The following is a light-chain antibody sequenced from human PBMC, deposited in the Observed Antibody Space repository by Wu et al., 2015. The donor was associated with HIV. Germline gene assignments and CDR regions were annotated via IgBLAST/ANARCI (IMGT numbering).Light chain of an antibody. CDR3: QQYGSSPRS. J-gene: IGKJ2*03. V-gene: IGKV3-20*01. CDR1: QRVSSN. Sequence: EIVLTQSPDTLSLSPGERATLSCRASQRVSSNLAWYQQKPGQAPRLLIYGASSRATGIPDRFSGSGSGTDFTLTISRLEPEDFAVYYCQQYGSSPRSFGQGTKLEIK. CDR2: GAS.